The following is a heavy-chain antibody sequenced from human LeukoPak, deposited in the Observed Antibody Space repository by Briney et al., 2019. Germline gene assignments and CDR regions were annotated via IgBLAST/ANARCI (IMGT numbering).Heavy chain of an antibody. D-gene: IGHD1-26*01. J-gene: IGHJ3*02. CDR2: IYYSGTT. CDR1: GGSISSSTYY. CDR3: AILVGAAVSDAFDI. V-gene: IGHV4-39*01. Sequence: SETLSLTCTVSGGSISSSTYYWGWIRRPPGKGLEWIGSIYYSGTTYYNPSLKSRVTISVDTSKNQFSLKLSSVTAADTAVYYCAILVGAAVSDAFDIWGQGTMVTVSS.